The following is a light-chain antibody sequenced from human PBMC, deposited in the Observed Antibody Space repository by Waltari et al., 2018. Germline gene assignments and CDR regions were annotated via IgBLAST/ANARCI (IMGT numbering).Light chain of an antibody. Sequence: ETTLTQSPAFLSATPRDKVNTSCRASPDIDDEMNWYQQKPGEGAIFIIQEATTLVPGIPPRFSGSGYGTDFTLTINNIQSEDVASYFCLEHDNFPTHTFGQGTKLEIK. V-gene: IGKV5-2*01. CDR3: LEHDNFPTHT. CDR1: PDIDDE. J-gene: IGKJ2*01. CDR2: EAT.